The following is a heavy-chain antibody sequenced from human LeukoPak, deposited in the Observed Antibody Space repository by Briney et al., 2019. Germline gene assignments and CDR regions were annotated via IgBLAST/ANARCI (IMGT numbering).Heavy chain of an antibody. CDR2: ISGSGGST. CDR3: AKDNEGDLDY. D-gene: IGHD1-1*01. J-gene: IGHJ4*02. Sequence: QPGGSLRLSCAASGFTFSSYAMSWVRQAPGKGLEWVSTISGSGGSTYYADSVKGRFTISRDNSRNTLSLQTNSLRAEDTAVYYCAKDNEGDLDYWGQGILVTVSS. CDR1: GFTFSSYA. V-gene: IGHV3-23*01.